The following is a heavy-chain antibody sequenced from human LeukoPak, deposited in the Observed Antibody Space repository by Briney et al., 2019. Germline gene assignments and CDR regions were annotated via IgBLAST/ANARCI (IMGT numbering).Heavy chain of an antibody. J-gene: IGHJ3*02. D-gene: IGHD5-12*01. CDR1: GYSFTSYW. CDR3: ARSCPLAPDAFDI. CDR2: IYPGDSDT. Sequence: GESLKISCKGSGYSFTSYWVGWVRQMAGKGLEGMGIIYPGDSDTRYSPSFQGQVTISADKSISTAYLQWSSLKASDTAMYYCARSCPLAPDAFDIWGQGTMVTVSS. V-gene: IGHV5-51*01.